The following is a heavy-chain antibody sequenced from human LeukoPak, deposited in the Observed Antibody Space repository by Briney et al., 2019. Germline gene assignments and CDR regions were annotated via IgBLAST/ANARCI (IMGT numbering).Heavy chain of an antibody. Sequence: GGSLRLSCTASGFTFGDYAMSWVRQAPGKGLEWVGFIRSKAYGGTTEYAASVKGRFTISRDDSKSIAYPQMNSLKTEDTAVYYCTRDQGYSSSWSDAFDIWGQGTMVTVSS. CDR3: TRDQGYSSSWSDAFDI. J-gene: IGHJ3*02. CDR1: GFTFGDYA. CDR2: IRSKAYGGTT. V-gene: IGHV3-49*04. D-gene: IGHD6-13*01.